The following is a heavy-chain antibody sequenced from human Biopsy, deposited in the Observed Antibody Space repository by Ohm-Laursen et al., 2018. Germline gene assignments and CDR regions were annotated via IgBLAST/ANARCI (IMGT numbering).Heavy chain of an antibody. D-gene: IGHD6-19*01. CDR1: GGAFTNYA. CDR3: VAYPSGGFFENNDDFAMDV. Sequence: GASVKVSCKASGGAFTNYAINWVRQAPGHGLEWMGGTITVSETAGYAERFQGRVTITADVTTTTAYMDLSGLRSEDTAVYYCVAYPSGGFFENNDDFAMDVWGQGTTVIVSS. CDR2: TITVSETA. J-gene: IGHJ6*02. V-gene: IGHV1-69*13.